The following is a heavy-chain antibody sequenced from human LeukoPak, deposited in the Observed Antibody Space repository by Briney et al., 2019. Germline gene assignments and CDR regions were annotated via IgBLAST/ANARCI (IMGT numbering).Heavy chain of an antibody. CDR3: ARSPQKYYDFWSGYSEFDY. V-gene: IGHV3-11*01. D-gene: IGHD3-3*01. J-gene: IGHJ4*02. Sequence: PGGSLRLSCAASGFTFSDYYMIWIRQAPGKGLVWVSYISSSGSTIYYADSVKGRFTISRDNAKNSLYLQMNSLRAEDTAVYYCARSPQKYYDFWSGYSEFDYWGQGTLVTVSS. CDR1: GFTFSDYY. CDR2: ISSSGSTI.